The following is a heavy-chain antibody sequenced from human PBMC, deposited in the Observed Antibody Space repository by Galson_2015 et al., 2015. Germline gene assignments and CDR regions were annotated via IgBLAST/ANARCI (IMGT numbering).Heavy chain of an antibody. Sequence: SLRLSCAASGFTFDDYAMHWVRQAPGKGLEWVSGISWNSGSIGYADSVKGRFTISRDNAKNSLYLQVSSLRAEDTALYYCAKSGGDDYYYYMDVWGKGTTVTVSS. CDR3: AKSGGDDYYYYMDV. D-gene: IGHD3-10*01. J-gene: IGHJ6*03. V-gene: IGHV3-9*01. CDR2: ISWNSGSI. CDR1: GFTFDDYA.